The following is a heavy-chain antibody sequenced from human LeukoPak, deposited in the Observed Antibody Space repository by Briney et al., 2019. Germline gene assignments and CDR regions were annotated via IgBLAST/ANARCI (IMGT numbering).Heavy chain of an antibody. CDR3: AKEEVGRYYYGSGSYPSYFDY. D-gene: IGHD3-10*01. CDR1: GFTFSSYA. V-gene: IGHV3-23*01. CDR2: ISGSGGST. J-gene: IGHJ4*02. Sequence: GSLRISFAAPGFTFSSYAMSWVRPAPGKGLEWVSAISGSGGSTYYADSVKGRFTISRDNSKNTLYLQMNSLRAEDTAVYYCAKEEVGRYYYGSGSYPSYFDYWGQGTLVTVSS.